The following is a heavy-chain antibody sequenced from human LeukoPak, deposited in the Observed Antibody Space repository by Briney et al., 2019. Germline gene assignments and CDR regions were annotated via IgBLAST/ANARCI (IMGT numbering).Heavy chain of an antibody. Sequence: PSETLSLTCAVYGGSFSGYYWSWIRQPPGKGLEWIGESNHSGSTNYNPSLKSRVTISVDTSKNQFSLKLSSVAAADTAVYYCARGFDGGSATKLARYYFDYWGQGTLVTVSS. J-gene: IGHJ4*02. CDR2: SNHSGST. CDR3: ARGFDGGSATKLARYYFDY. D-gene: IGHD2-15*01. CDR1: GGSFSGYY. V-gene: IGHV4-34*01.